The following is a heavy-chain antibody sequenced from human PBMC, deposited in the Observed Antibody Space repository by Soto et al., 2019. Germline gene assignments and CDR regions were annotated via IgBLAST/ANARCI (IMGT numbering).Heavy chain of an antibody. CDR3: ARGGRDAYDWFDP. CDR1: GFTFSDYW. J-gene: IGHJ5*02. V-gene: IGHV3-7*01. D-gene: IGHD3-16*01. Sequence: EAQLVESGGGLVQPGGSLRVSCAVSGFTFSDYWMSWVRQAPGQGLEWVAKIKQDGSEKDYVDSVKGRFTISRDNANNSLYLHMYSLRVEDTAIYYCARGGRDAYDWFDPWGQGTLVTVSS. CDR2: IKQDGSEK.